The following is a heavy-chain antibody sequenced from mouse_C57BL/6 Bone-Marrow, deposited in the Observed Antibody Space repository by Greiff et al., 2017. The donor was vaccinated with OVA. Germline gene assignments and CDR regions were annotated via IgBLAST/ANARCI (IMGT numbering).Heavy chain of an antibody. CDR1: GYTFTDPT. CDR3: ARYDFDVCYAMDY. CDR2: IYPRDGST. D-gene: IGHD2-4*01. V-gene: IGHV1-78*01. J-gene: IGHJ4*01. Sequence: QVQLQQSDAELVKPGASVKISCTVSGYTFTDPTIHWMKQRPEQGLEWIGYIYPRDGSTKYTEKFKGKATLTADKSSSTAYMQLNSLTSEDSAVYFCARYDFDVCYAMDYWGQGTSVTVSS.